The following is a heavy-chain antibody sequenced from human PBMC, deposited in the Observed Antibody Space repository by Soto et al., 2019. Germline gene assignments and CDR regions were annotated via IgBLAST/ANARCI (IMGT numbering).Heavy chain of an antibody. D-gene: IGHD3-22*01. CDR3: ARWLEDGQFDY. CDR2: IYYSGST. Sequence: SETLSLTCTVCGGSVSSSGYYWGWIRQPPGKGLEWIGYIYYSGSTYYNPSLKSRVTISVDTSKNQFSLKLSSVTAADTAVYYCARWLEDGQFDYWGQGTLVTVSS. CDR1: GGSVSSSGYY. J-gene: IGHJ4*02. V-gene: IGHV4-30-4*08.